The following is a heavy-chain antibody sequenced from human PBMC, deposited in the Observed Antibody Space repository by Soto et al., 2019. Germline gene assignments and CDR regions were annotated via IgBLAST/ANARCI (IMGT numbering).Heavy chain of an antibody. Sequence: QVQLVQSGAEVKKPGSSVKVSCKASGGTFSSYAISWVRQAPGQGLEWMGGIIPIFGTANYAQKFQGRVTITADESTSTAYMELSSLRSEDTAVYYCARLTDDSSGRSSNCYFDLWGRGTLVTVSS. D-gene: IGHD3-22*01. CDR3: ARLTDDSSGRSSNCYFDL. CDR2: IIPIFGTA. CDR1: GGTFSSYA. V-gene: IGHV1-69*12. J-gene: IGHJ2*01.